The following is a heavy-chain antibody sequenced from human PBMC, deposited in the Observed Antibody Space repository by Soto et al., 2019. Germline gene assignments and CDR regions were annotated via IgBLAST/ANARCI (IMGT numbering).Heavy chain of an antibody. D-gene: IGHD6-6*01. Sequence: QVQLVESGGGVVQPGTSLRLSCAASGFTFNNYVMHWVRQAPGKGLEWVACIWYDGSNKYYADSVKGRFTSSRDNSKRTVYLKMNSLRAEDTAVYYCERENSSSSAFDIGGQGTMVIVSS. V-gene: IGHV3-33*01. CDR3: ERENSSSSAFDI. CDR2: IWYDGSNK. J-gene: IGHJ3*02. CDR1: GFTFNNYV.